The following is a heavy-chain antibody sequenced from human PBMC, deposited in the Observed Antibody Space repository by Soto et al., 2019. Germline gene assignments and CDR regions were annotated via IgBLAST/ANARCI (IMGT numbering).Heavy chain of an antibody. CDR3: ARAKLWFGEFPPDY. V-gene: IGHV3-21*01. CDR2: ISSSSSYI. J-gene: IGHJ4*02. D-gene: IGHD3-10*01. CDR1: GFTFSSYS. Sequence: EVQLVESGGGLVKPGGSLRLSCAASGFTFSSYSMNWVRQAPGKGLEWVSSISSSSSYIYYADSVKGRFTISRDNAKNSLYLQMNSLRAEDTAVYYCARAKLWFGEFPPDYWGQGTLVTVSS.